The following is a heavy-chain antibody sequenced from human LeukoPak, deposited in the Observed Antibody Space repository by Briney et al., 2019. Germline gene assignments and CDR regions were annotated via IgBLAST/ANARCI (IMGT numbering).Heavy chain of an antibody. CDR2: IYTSETT. CDR3: ARGLWFGDETPPYFEY. J-gene: IGHJ4*02. Sequence: PSQTLSLTCSVSGGSVSSSNYYWSWIRQPAGKGLEWIGRIYTSETTNYNPSLKRRVPISVDTSRNQCSLKLSSVTAADTAVYYCARGLWFGDETPPYFEYWGPGILVNVSS. D-gene: IGHD3-10*01. V-gene: IGHV4-61*02. CDR1: GGSVSSSNYY.